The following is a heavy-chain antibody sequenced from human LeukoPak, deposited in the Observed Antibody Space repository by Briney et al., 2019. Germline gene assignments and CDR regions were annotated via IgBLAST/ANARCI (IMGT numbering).Heavy chain of an antibody. J-gene: IGHJ4*02. Sequence: GGSLRLSCAASGFTFSSYSMNWVRQAPGKGLEWVSSISSSSSYIYYADSVKGRFTISRDNSKNTLYLQMNSLRAEDTAVYYCARPLYYYDSSGYPGDYWGQGTLVTVSS. CDR2: ISSSSSYI. CDR3: ARPLYYYDSSGYPGDY. CDR1: GFTFSSYS. D-gene: IGHD3-22*01. V-gene: IGHV3-21*01.